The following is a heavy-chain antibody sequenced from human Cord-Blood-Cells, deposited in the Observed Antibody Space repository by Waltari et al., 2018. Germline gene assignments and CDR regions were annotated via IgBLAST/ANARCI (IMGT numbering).Heavy chain of an antibody. V-gene: IGHV1-69*12. Sequence: VQLLQSGAAVRKPGSSLKVSCTASGGPFTCYAITWLRPAPGQGLEWMGGIIPIFGTANYAQKFQGRVTITADESTSTAYMELSSLRSEDTAVYYCAKNVWSGYYDAFDIWGQGTMVTVSS. CDR3: AKNVWSGYYDAFDI. D-gene: IGHD3-3*01. CDR2: IIPIFGTA. CDR1: GGPFTCYA. J-gene: IGHJ3*02.